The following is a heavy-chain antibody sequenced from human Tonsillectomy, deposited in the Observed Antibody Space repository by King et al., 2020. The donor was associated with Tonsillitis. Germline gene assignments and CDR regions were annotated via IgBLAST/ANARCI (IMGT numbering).Heavy chain of an antibody. CDR2: IRVKENNYAK. CDR1: GFTFSGSA. D-gene: IGHD1-1*01. CDR3: VTPERT. V-gene: IGHV3-73*01. J-gene: IGHJ4*02. Sequence: EVQLVESGGGLVQPGGSLKLSCAASGFTFSGSAIHWVRQPSGKGLEWGGRIRVKENNYAKADVEAVKGRVTISRDDLKNTAHLQMNSLKTEDTAVYYCVTPERTWGPGTLVTVSS.